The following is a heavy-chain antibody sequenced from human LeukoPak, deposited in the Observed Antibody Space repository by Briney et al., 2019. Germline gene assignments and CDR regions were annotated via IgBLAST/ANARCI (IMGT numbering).Heavy chain of an antibody. J-gene: IGHJ4*02. CDR3: ARGYCSGGSCLDY. Sequence: GGSLRLSCAASGFTFSSYAMHWVRHAPGKGLEWVAVISYDGSNKYYADPVKGRFTISRDNSKNTLYLQMNSLRAEDTAVYYCARGYCSGGSCLDYWGQGTLVTVSS. CDR2: ISYDGSNK. CDR1: GFTFSSYA. V-gene: IGHV3-30-3*01. D-gene: IGHD2-15*01.